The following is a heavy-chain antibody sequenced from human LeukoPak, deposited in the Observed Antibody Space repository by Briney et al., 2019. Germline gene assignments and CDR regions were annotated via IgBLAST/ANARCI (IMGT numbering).Heavy chain of an antibody. V-gene: IGHV3-48*01. CDR2: ISSSSSTI. J-gene: IGHJ4*02. Sequence: GGSLRLSCAASGFTLSTYSMNSVRQAPGKGPEWVSYISSSSSTILYADSVKGRFTISRDTVQNSLFLQMNSLRAEDTAVYYCARAPNYYDTSGCDYWGQGTLVTVSS. CDR3: ARAPNYYDTSGCDY. D-gene: IGHD3-22*01. CDR1: GFTLSTYS.